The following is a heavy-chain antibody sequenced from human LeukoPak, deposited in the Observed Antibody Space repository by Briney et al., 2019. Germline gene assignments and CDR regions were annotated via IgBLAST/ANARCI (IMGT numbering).Heavy chain of an antibody. CDR1: GFTFSSYA. Sequence: PGGSLRLSCAASGFTFSSYAMHWVRQAPGKGLEWVAVISYDGSNKYYADSVKGRFTISRDNSKNTLYLQMNSPRAEDTAVYYCARDPEGYYDILTGWTLNWFDPWGQGTLVTVSS. V-gene: IGHV3-30*04. CDR3: ARDPEGYYDILTGWTLNWFDP. D-gene: IGHD3-9*01. J-gene: IGHJ5*02. CDR2: ISYDGSNK.